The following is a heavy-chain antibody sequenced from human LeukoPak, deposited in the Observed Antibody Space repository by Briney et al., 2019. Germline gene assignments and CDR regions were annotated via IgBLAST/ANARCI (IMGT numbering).Heavy chain of an antibody. V-gene: IGHV3-53*01. CDR2: IYSDGST. D-gene: IGHD6-13*01. CDR3: ARGGYTSSWYWLY. Sequence: GGSLRLSCAASGFTFSNNWMSWVRQAPGKGLEWVSVIYSDGSTYYADSVKGRFTISRDNSKNTLYLQMNSLRAEDTAVYYCARGGYTSSWYWLYWGQGTLVTVSS. J-gene: IGHJ4*02. CDR1: GFTFSNNW.